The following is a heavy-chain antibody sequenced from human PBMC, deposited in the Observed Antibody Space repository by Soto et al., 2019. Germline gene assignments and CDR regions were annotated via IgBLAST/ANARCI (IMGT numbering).Heavy chain of an antibody. J-gene: IGHJ5*02. Sequence: QVQLQESGPGLVKPSQTLSLTSTVSGGSISSGGYYWSWIRQHPGKGLEWIGYIYYSGSTYYNPSLKSRVTISVDTSKNQFSLKLSSVTAADTAVYYCARDVRSGSGSYYLDPWGQGTLVTVSS. CDR3: ARDVRSGSGSYYLDP. CDR1: GGSISSGGYY. D-gene: IGHD3-10*01. CDR2: IYYSGST. V-gene: IGHV4-31*03.